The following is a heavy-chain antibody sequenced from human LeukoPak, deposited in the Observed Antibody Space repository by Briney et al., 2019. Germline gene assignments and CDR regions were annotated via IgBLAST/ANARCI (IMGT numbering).Heavy chain of an antibody. J-gene: IGHJ4*02. V-gene: IGHV3-7*01. CDR2: IKQDGSEK. D-gene: IGHD1-26*01. CDR1: GFTFSSYA. CDR3: ARVRRGATFLDFDY. Sequence: PGGSLRLSCAASGFTFSSYAMHWVRQAPGKGLEWVANIKQDGSEKYYVDSVKGRFTISRDNAKNSLYLQMNSLRAEDTAVYYCARVRRGATFLDFDYRGQGTLVTVSS.